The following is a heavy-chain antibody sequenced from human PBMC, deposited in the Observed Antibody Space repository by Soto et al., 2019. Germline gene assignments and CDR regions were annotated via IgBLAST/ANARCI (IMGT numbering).Heavy chain of an antibody. J-gene: IGHJ4*02. CDR3: ARGGYYYGSGSYHPFDY. CDR2: IIPIFGTA. CDR1: GGTFSSYA. Sequence: QVQLVQSGAEVKKPGSSVKVSCKASGGTFSSYAISWVRQAPGQGLEWMGGIIPIFGTANYAQKFQGRVTITADEATSTAYMELSSLRSEDTAVYYCARGGYYYGSGSYHPFDYWGQGTLVTVSS. V-gene: IGHV1-69*01. D-gene: IGHD3-10*01.